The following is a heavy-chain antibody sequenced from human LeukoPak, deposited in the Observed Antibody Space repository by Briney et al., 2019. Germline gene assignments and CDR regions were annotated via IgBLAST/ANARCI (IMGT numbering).Heavy chain of an antibody. V-gene: IGHV4-4*02. CDR1: GGFIINGKW. J-gene: IGHJ4*02. Sequence: PSGTPSLTCGVSGGFIINGKWWSWVRQPPGKGLEWIGEISHSGSPNYNPSLRGRVTISVDTSKNQFSLKLSSVTAADTAVYYCARPYTQLGGGYFDYWGQGTLVTVSS. CDR2: ISHSGSP. CDR3: ARPYTQLGGGYFDY. D-gene: IGHD6-13*01.